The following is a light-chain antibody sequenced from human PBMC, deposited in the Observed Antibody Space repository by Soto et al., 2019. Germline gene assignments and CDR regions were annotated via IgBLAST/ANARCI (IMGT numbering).Light chain of an antibody. Sequence: EIVLTQSPGTLSVSPGERASLSCRASQSVSSSLLAWYQQKPGQAPRVLIYGATSRATGIPDRFSGSVSGTDFTLTISRLEPEDFGVYYCQLYGDSLFTFGPGTKVDIK. CDR2: GAT. V-gene: IGKV3-20*01. CDR1: QSVSSSL. J-gene: IGKJ3*01. CDR3: QLYGDSLFT.